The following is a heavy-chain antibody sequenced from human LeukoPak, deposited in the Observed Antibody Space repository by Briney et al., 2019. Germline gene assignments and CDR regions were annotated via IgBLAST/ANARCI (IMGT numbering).Heavy chain of an antibody. D-gene: IGHD6-13*01. CDR1: ESSFPNYC. CDR2: IYPDDSDT. V-gene: IGHV5-51*01. CDR3: AIGRGGQQLGDY. J-gene: IGHJ4*02. Sequence: GESLKISYKHSESSFPNYCIGWVRPMPVKGLEWMGIIYPDDSDTRYSPSFQGQVTISADKSISTAYLQWSSLKASDTAMYYCAIGRGGQQLGDYWGQGTLVTVS.